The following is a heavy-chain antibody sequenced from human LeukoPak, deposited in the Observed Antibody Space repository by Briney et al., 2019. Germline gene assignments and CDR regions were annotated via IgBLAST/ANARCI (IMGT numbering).Heavy chain of an antibody. D-gene: IGHD7-27*01. CDR1: GGSISGYY. Sequence: SETLSLTCTVSGGSISGYYWSWIRQPPGKGLEWIGYIYYSGSTNYNPSLKSRVTISVDTSKNQFSLKLSSVTTADTAVYYCARVVWGGDFHYSLDVWGKGTTVIVSS. V-gene: IGHV4-59*01. CDR2: IYYSGST. CDR3: ARVVWGGDFHYSLDV. J-gene: IGHJ6*03.